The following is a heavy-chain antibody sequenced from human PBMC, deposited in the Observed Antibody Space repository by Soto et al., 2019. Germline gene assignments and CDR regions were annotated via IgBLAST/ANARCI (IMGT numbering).Heavy chain of an antibody. CDR1: GFTFSSYG. CDR3: AGRRGYSGVGGMDV. CDR2: ISYDGSNK. Sequence: QVQLVESGGGVVQPGRSLRLSCAASGFTFSSYGMHWVRQAPGKGLEWVAVISYDGSNKYYADSVKGRFTISRDNSKNTLYLQMNSLRAEDTAVYYCAGRRGYSGVGGMDVWGQGTTVTVSS. V-gene: IGHV3-30*03. D-gene: IGHD5-12*01. J-gene: IGHJ6*02.